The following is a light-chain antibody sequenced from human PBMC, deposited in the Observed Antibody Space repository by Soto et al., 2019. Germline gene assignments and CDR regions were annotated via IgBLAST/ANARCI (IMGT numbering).Light chain of an antibody. CDR3: QQCYNLLS. CDR1: QDISNY. Sequence: DIQMTQSPSSLSASVGDRVIITCQASQDISNYLNWFQHKPGKAPKLLISDASNLETGVPSRFSGSGSGTDFSFTISSLQPEDIATYYCQQCYNLLSFGGGTKVDIK. CDR2: DAS. J-gene: IGKJ4*01. V-gene: IGKV1-33*01.